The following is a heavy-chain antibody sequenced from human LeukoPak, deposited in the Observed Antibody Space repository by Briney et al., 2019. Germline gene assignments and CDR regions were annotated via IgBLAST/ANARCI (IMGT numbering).Heavy chain of an antibody. V-gene: IGHV3-33*01. Sequence: QPGGSLRLSCAASGFTFSSYGMHWVRQAPGKGMAWVAVIWYDGSNKYYADSVKGRFTISRDNSKNTLYLQMNSLRAEDTAVYYCAREVGATAFDYWGQGTLVTVSS. CDR1: GFTFSSYG. J-gene: IGHJ4*02. D-gene: IGHD1-26*01. CDR2: IWYDGSNK. CDR3: AREVGATAFDY.